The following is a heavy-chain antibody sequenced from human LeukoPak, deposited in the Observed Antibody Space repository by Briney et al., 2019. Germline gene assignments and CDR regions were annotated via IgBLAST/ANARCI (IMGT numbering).Heavy chain of an antibody. D-gene: IGHD1-26*01. V-gene: IGHV4-38-2*02. CDR1: GYSISSGYY. Sequence: PSETLSLTCTVSGYSISSGYYWGWIRQPPGKGLEWIGSIHYSARIYYNPSLKSRLTISPDTSKNQFSLRLTSVTAADTAVYYCTREVRSAWASFDPWGQGTLVIVSS. CDR2: IHYSARI. CDR3: TREVRSAWASFDP. J-gene: IGHJ5*02.